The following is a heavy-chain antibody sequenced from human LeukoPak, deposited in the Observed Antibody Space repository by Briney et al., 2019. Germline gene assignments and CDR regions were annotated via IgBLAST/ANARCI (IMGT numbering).Heavy chain of an antibody. CDR1: GGSFSGYY. CDR3: ARCGYSYLNWFDP. V-gene: IGHV4-34*01. J-gene: IGHJ5*02. Sequence: PSETLSLTCAVYGGSFSGYYWSWIRQPPGKGLEWIGEINHSGSTNYNPSLKSRVTISVDTSKNQFSLKLSSVTAADTAVYYCARCGYSYLNWFDPWGQGTLVTVPS. D-gene: IGHD5-18*01. CDR2: INHSGST.